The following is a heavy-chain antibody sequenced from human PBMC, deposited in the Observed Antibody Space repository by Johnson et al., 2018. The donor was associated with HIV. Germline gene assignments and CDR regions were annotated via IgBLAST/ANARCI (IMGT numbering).Heavy chain of an antibody. D-gene: IGHD3-22*01. CDR1: ESTFSSYW. J-gene: IGHJ3*02. Sequence: VQLVESGGGLVQPGGSLRLSCEASESTFSSYWMNWLRQAPGKGLEWVANIRQDGSEKYYVGSVKGGFTVSRDNARKSLYLQMNSLRAEDTAVYYCAREWLYDALDIWGQGTMVTVSS. CDR3: AREWLYDALDI. V-gene: IGHV3-7*01. CDR2: IRQDGSEK.